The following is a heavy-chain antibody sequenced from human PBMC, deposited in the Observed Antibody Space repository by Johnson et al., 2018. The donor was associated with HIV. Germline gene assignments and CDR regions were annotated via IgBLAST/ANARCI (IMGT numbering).Heavy chain of an antibody. V-gene: IGHV3-30-3*01. CDR1: GFTFSSYA. CDR2: ISYDGSNK. Sequence: QVQLVESGGGVVQPGRSLRLSCAASGFTFSSYAMHWVRQAPGTGLEWLADISYDGSNKYYADSVKARVTISRDNSKNTLYLQMNGLRGGDTAVYYCARDLGLPENAFDIWGQGTMVTVSS. J-gene: IGHJ3*02. D-gene: IGHD4-11*01. CDR3: ARDLGLPENAFDI.